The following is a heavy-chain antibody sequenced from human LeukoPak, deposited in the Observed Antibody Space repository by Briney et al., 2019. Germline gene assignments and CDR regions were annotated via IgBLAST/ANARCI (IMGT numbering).Heavy chain of an antibody. CDR2: INPNSGGT. J-gene: IGHJ4*02. CDR1: GYTFTGYY. V-gene: IGHV1-2*02. CDR3: AKDPYVMEWLYGHDY. Sequence: ASVKVSCKASGYTFTGYYMHWVRQAPGQGLEWMGWINPNSGGTNYAQKFQGRVTMTRDTSISTAYMELSRLRSDDTAVYYCAKDPYVMEWLYGHDYWGQGTLVTVSS. D-gene: IGHD3-3*01.